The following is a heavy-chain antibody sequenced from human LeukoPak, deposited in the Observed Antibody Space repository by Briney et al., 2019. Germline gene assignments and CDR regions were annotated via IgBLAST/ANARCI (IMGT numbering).Heavy chain of an antibody. CDR3: NGGSYHYHGVDV. CDR1: GFKFSDYY. Sequence: GGSLRLSCAASGFKFSDYYVTWIRQAPGKGLEWVSYISSGGTTIYYADSVKGRFTMSRDDARNSLYLQMNSLRSEDTAVYYCNGGSYHYHGVDVWGQGTTVTVSS. V-gene: IGHV3-11*01. D-gene: IGHD1-26*01. J-gene: IGHJ6*02. CDR2: ISSGGTTI.